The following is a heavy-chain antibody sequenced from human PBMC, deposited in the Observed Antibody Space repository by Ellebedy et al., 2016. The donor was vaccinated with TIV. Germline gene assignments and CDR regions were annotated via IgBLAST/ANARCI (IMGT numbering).Heavy chain of an antibody. CDR3: ARDQDIVVVVAATPFDY. D-gene: IGHD2-15*01. V-gene: IGHV1-18*01. J-gene: IGHJ4*02. CDR1: GYTFTSYG. Sequence: AASVKVSCKASGYTFTSYGISWVRQAPGQGLEWMGWNSAYNGNTNYAQKLQGRVTMTTDTSTSTAYMELRSLRSDDTAVYYCARDQDIVVVVAATPFDYWGQGTLVTVSS. CDR2: NSAYNGNT.